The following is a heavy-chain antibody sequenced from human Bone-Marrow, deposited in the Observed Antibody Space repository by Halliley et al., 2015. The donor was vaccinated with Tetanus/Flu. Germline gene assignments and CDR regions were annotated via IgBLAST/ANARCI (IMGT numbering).Heavy chain of an antibody. CDR1: RFDFSTHS. D-gene: IGHD6-19*01. J-gene: IGHJ4*02. CDR2: ISGSGAYT. CDR3: ARDPAVVVQWVAGTGHPFDY. Sequence: SLRLSCAASRFDFSTHSMNWVRQAPGKGLEWVSSISGSGAYTFYADSVKGRFTISRDNAKNSLYLQMNGLRAEDTAIYYCARDPAVVVQWVAGTGHPFDYWGQGTLVTVSS. V-gene: IGHV3-21*06.